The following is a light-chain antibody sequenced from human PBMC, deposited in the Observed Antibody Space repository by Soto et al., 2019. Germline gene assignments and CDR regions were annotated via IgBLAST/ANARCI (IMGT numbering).Light chain of an antibody. Sequence: QAVVTQPPSASGTPGQRVTISCSGSSSNVGSYYVYWYQQLPGTAPKLLIYRANQRPSGVPDRFSGSKSGTSASLAISGLRSEDEADYYCASWDDSLSGVVFGGGTKLTVL. CDR2: RAN. CDR3: ASWDDSLSGVV. J-gene: IGLJ2*01. V-gene: IGLV1-47*01. CDR1: SSNVGSYY.